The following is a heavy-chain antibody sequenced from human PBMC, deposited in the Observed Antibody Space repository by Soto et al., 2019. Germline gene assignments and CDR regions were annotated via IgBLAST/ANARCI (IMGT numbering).Heavy chain of an antibody. CDR3: AVEGYDSSGYFYY. V-gene: IGHV3-66*01. CDR1: GFTVSSNY. D-gene: IGHD3-22*01. CDR2: IYSGGST. Sequence: GGSLRLSCAASGFTVSSNYMSWVRQAPGKGLEWVSVIYSGGSTYYADSVKGRFTISRDNSKNTLYLQMNSLRAEDTAVYYCAVEGYDSSGYFYYWGQGTLVTVSS. J-gene: IGHJ4*02.